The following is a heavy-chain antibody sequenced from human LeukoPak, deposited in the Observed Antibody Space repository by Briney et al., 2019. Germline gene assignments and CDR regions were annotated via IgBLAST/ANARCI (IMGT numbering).Heavy chain of an antibody. J-gene: IGHJ6*02. V-gene: IGHV1-69*04. CDR2: IIPILGIA. CDR1: GGTFSSYT. Sequence: GSSVKVSCKASGGTFSSYTISWVRQAPGQGLEWMGRIIPILGIANYAQKFQGRVTITADKSTSTAYMELSSLRSEDTAVYYCAGEFTIFGVVINIWEYGMDVWGQGTTVTVSS. D-gene: IGHD3-3*01. CDR3: AGEFTIFGVVINIWEYGMDV.